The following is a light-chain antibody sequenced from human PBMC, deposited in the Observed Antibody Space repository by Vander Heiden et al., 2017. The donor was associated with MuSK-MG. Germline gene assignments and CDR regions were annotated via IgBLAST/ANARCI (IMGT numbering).Light chain of an antibody. CDR1: QDIRNY. Sequence: DIQMTQSPSSLSASVGDRVTITCQASQDIRNYLNWYQQKPGKAPKLLIFDASNFETAVPSRFSGSGSGTDFTFSIRSLQPADIATYYCHEDYNFPQTFGQGTKLEIK. J-gene: IGKJ2*01. CDR3: HEDYNFPQT. V-gene: IGKV1-33*01. CDR2: DAS.